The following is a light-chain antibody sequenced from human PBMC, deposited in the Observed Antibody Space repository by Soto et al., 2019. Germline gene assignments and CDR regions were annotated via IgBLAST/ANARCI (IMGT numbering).Light chain of an antibody. CDR3: SSYTSSANYV. V-gene: IGLV2-14*01. CDR2: DGS. Sequence: QSVLTQPASVSGSPGQSITISCTGTSSDIGAYNYVSWYQQHPGKATKLMIYDGSNRPSGLSNRFSGSKSGNTASLTISGLQAEDEADYYCSSYTSSANYVFGTGTKLTVL. J-gene: IGLJ1*01. CDR1: SSDIGAYNY.